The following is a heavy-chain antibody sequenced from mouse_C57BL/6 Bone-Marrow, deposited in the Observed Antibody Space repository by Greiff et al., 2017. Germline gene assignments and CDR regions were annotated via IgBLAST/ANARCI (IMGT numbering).Heavy chain of an antibody. Sequence: EVMLVESGGGLVQPGGSLKLSCAASGFTFSDYYMYWVRQTPEKRLEWVAYISNGGGSTYYPDTVKGRFTISRDNAKNTLYLQMSRLKSEDTAMYYCARLYYGSRYYFDYWGQGTTLTVSS. V-gene: IGHV5-12*01. CDR1: GFTFSDYY. CDR3: ARLYYGSRYYFDY. CDR2: ISNGGGST. J-gene: IGHJ2*01. D-gene: IGHD1-1*01.